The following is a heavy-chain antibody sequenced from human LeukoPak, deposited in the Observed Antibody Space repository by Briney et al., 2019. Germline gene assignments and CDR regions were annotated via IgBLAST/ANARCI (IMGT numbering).Heavy chain of an antibody. J-gene: IGHJ5*02. Sequence: GGSLRLSCAASGFTFSSYSMNWVRQAPGKGLEWVSYISSSSSTIYYADSVKGRFTISRDNAKNSLYLQMNSLRAEDTAVYYCARAGIQYSSSCWFDPWGQGTLVTVSS. V-gene: IGHV3-48*01. CDR1: GFTFSSYS. D-gene: IGHD6-6*01. CDR2: ISSSSSTI. CDR3: ARAGIQYSSSCWFDP.